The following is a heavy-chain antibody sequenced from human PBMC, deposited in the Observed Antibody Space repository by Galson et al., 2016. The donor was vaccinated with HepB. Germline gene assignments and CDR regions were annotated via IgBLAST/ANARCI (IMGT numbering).Heavy chain of an antibody. CDR1: GGSIRNISW. CDR3: AKGNNEYRDYWYFDH. Sequence: SETLSLTCVVSGGSIRNISWWSWVRQPPGKGLEWIGQIHYSGITSYNPSLKSRVTISVDNSKNQFSLKLSSVTAADTAVYYCAKGNNEYRDYWYFDHWGQGALVTVS. D-gene: IGHD4-17*01. V-gene: IGHV4-4*02. J-gene: IGHJ4*02. CDR2: IHYSGIT.